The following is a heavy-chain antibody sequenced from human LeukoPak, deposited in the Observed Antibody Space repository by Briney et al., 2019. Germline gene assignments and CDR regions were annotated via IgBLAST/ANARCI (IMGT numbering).Heavy chain of an antibody. J-gene: IGHJ4*02. CDR2: IYYSGST. CDR3: ARARLGIAAPYYFDY. V-gene: IGHV4-39*07. CDR1: GGSISSSSYY. D-gene: IGHD6-13*01. Sequence: ASETLSLTCTVSGGSISSSSYYWGWIRQPPGKGLEWIGSIYYSGSTYYDPSLKSRVTISVDTSKNQFSLKLSSVTTADTAVYYCARARLGIAAPYYFDYWGQGTLVTVSS.